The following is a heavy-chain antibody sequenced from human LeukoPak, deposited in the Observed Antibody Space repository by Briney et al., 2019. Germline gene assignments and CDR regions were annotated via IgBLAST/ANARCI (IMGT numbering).Heavy chain of an antibody. CDR3: AKSRSQEYDFWSGWDY. CDR2: ISGSGGST. CDR1: GFTFSSYA. J-gene: IGHJ4*02. Sequence: GGSLRLSCAASGFTFSSYAMSWVRQAPGKGLEWVSAISGSGGSTYYADSVKGRFTISRDNSKNTLYLQMNSLRAEDTAVYYCAKSRSQEYDFWSGWDYWGQGTLVTVSS. D-gene: IGHD3-3*01. V-gene: IGHV3-23*01.